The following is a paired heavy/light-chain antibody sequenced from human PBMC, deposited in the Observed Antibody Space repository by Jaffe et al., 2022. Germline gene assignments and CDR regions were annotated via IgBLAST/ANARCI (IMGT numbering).Heavy chain of an antibody. D-gene: IGHD3-10*01. CDR1: GYSISSGYY. CDR2: VAHSGNT. Sequence: QVQLQESGPGLVKPSETLSLTCAVYGYSISSGYYWGWIRQPPGKGLEWIGSVAHSGNTYYNPSLKSRVIISVDTSKNQFSLRLSSVTAADTAVFYCARVGRFGEYSGYWGQGTLVTVSS. CDR3: ARVGRFGEYSGY. J-gene: IGHJ4*02. V-gene: IGHV4-38-2*01.
Light chain of an antibody. V-gene: IGKV3-15*01. Sequence: EIVMTQSPATLSVSPGERATLSCRASQSVSSNLAWYQQKPGQAPRLLIYGASTRATDIPARFSGSGSGTEFTLTISSLQSEDFAVYYCQQYNNWPPLTFGGGTKVEIK. CDR3: QQYNNWPPLT. J-gene: IGKJ4*01. CDR2: GAS. CDR1: QSVSSN.